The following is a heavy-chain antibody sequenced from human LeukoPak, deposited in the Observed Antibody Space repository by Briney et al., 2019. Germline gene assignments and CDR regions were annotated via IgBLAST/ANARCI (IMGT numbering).Heavy chain of an antibody. CDR3: ASTDTHYYYYYYMDV. Sequence: GGSLRLSCAASGFTVSSNYMSWVRQAPGKGLEWVSVIYSGGGTYYADSVKGRFTISRDNSKNTLYLQMNSLRAEDTAVYYCASTDTHYYYYYYMDVWGKGTTVTVPS. CDR1: GFTVSSNY. V-gene: IGHV3-66*01. CDR2: IYSGGGT. D-gene: IGHD5-18*01. J-gene: IGHJ6*03.